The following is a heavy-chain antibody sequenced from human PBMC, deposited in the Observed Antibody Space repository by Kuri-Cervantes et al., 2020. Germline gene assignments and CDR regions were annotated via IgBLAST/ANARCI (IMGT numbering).Heavy chain of an antibody. CDR3: ARDLAEVIGGRTRERNDAFDI. Sequence: GESLKISCAASGFTFSSYAMSWVRQAPGKGLEWVSAIGTAGDTYYPGSVKGRFTISRENAKNSLYLQMNSLRAEDTAVYYCARDLAEVIGGRTRERNDAFDIWGQGTMVTVSS. CDR2: IGTAGDT. J-gene: IGHJ3*02. CDR1: GFTFSSYA. D-gene: IGHD2-21*01. V-gene: IGHV3-13*01.